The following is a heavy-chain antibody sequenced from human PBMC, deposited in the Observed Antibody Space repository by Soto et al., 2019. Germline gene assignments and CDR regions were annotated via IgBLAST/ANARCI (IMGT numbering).Heavy chain of an antibody. J-gene: IGHJ4*02. CDR2: ISLYNGNT. V-gene: IGHV1-18*04. D-gene: IGHD2-2*01. Sequence: ASVKVSCKAYDFSFTSHGISWVRQAPGQGLEWMGWISLYNGNTNYAQQFQGRVTMTTDTSTSTAYMELRSLRSDDTAMYFCAIYHLELFSFDYWGQGTPVTVSS. CDR3: AIYHLELFSFDY. CDR1: DFSFTSHG.